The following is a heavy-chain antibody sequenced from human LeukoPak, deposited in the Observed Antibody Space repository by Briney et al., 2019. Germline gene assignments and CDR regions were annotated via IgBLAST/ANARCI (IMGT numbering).Heavy chain of an antibody. CDR1: GGSISSYY. J-gene: IGHJ4*02. CDR2: IYTSGST. CDR3: ARGVWFGVTEEYYFDY. Sequence: SETLSLTCTVSGGSISSYYWSWIRQPAGKGLEWIGRIYTSGSTNYNPSLKSRVTMSVDTSKNQFSLKLSSVTAADTAVYYCARGVWFGVTEEYYFDYWGQGTLVTVSS. V-gene: IGHV4-4*07. D-gene: IGHD3-10*01.